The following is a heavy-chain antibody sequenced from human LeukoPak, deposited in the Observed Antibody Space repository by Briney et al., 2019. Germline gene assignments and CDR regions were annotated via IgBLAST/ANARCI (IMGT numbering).Heavy chain of an antibody. Sequence: GGSLRLSCSASGFSLSGYWMSWVRQAPGKGLEWVANINEAGSHTYCVDSLRGRFTISRDNTKNSLYLQMNNLRVEDTAVYYCARDPIVEWELRYFDYWGQGTLVTVSS. V-gene: IGHV3-7*01. D-gene: IGHD1-26*01. CDR1: GFSLSGYW. J-gene: IGHJ4*02. CDR3: ARDPIVEWELRYFDY. CDR2: INEAGSHT.